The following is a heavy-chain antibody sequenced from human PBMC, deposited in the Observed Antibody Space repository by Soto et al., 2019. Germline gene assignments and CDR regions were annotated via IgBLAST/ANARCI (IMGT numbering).Heavy chain of an antibody. CDR2: IIPIFGTA. J-gene: IGHJ5*02. CDR1: GGTFSSYA. V-gene: IGHV1-69*13. Sequence: ASVKVSCKASGGTFSSYAISWVRQAPGQGLEWMGGIIPIFGTANYAQKFQGRVTITADEATSTAYMERSRLRSEDTAGYYGAGGGYDILTGYYLWGQGTLVTVSS. D-gene: IGHD3-9*01. CDR3: AGGGYDILTGYYL.